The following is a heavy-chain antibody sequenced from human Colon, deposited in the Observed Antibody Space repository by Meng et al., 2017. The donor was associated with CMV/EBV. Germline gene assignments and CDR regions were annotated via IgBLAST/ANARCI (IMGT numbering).Heavy chain of an antibody. Sequence: ELRMVEYEGALVQPGGSTRLSCAVSGSTPSTFWMDWVRQVPGKGPVWVSRVHSSGSMETYEDSVKGRFTASRDNTKNTFYLQMNSLRDEDTAVYYCVMLPPGFWGQGTLVTVSS. V-gene: IGHV3-74*03. CDR3: VMLPPGF. CDR1: GSTPSTFW. CDR2: VHSSGSME. J-gene: IGHJ4*02. D-gene: IGHD3-10*01.